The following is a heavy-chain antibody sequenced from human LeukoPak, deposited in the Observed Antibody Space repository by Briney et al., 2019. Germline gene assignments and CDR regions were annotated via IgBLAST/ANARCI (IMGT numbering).Heavy chain of an antibody. CDR3: AKGFYDNSASGVFDI. CDR1: GFTFSSFA. J-gene: IGHJ3*02. Sequence: GGSLRLSCAASGFTFSSFATSWVRQAPGKGLEWVSGISASGGSTYYADPVKGRFTISRDNSKNTLYLQMNSLRAEDTAVYYCAKGFYDNSASGVFDIWGQGTMVTVSS. CDR2: ISASGGST. V-gene: IGHV3-23*01. D-gene: IGHD3-22*01.